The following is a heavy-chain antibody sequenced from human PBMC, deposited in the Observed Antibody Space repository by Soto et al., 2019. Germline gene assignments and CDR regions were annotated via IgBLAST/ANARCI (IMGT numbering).Heavy chain of an antibody. CDR3: AKDKFGDYGAFDI. D-gene: IGHD4-17*01. CDR1: GFTFSSYG. J-gene: IGHJ3*02. Sequence: QVQLVESGGGVVQPGRSLRLSCAASGFTFSSYGMHWVRQAPGKGLEWVAVISYDGSNKYYADSVKGRFTISRDNSKNTLYLQMNSLRAEDTAVYYCAKDKFGDYGAFDIWGQGTMVTVSS. CDR2: ISYDGSNK. V-gene: IGHV3-30*18.